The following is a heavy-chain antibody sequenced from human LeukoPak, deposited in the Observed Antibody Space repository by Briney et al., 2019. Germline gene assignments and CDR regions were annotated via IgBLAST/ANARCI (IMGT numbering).Heavy chain of an antibody. V-gene: IGHV3-23*01. CDR3: AKIRVYYDSSGFDY. D-gene: IGHD3-22*01. CDR2: ISGSGGST. J-gene: IGHJ4*02. CDR1: GFTFSSYA. Sequence: PGGSLRLSCAASGFTFSSYAMSWVRQAPGKGLEWVSAISGSGGSTYYADSVKGRFTISRDNSKNTLHLQMNSLRAEHMAVYYCAKIRVYYDSSGFDYWGQGTLVTVSS.